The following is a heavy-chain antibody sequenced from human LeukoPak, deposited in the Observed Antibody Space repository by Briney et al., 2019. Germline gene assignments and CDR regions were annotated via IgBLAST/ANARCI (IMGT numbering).Heavy chain of an antibody. J-gene: IGHJ6*02. CDR2: IYYNGST. CDR1: GGSISSYY. Sequence: SETLSLTCTVSGGSISSYYWSWIRQPPGKGLEWIGYIYYNGSTNYNPSLKSRVTISVDTSKNQFSLKLSSVTAADTAVYYCARDLKGYGMDVWGQGTTVTVSS. CDR3: ARDLKGYGMDV. V-gene: IGHV4-59*01.